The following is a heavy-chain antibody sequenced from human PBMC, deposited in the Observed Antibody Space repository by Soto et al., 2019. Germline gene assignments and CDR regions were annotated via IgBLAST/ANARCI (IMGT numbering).Heavy chain of an antibody. J-gene: IGHJ4*02. CDR3: AKSVDSSGYLKFDY. D-gene: IGHD3-22*01. V-gene: IGHV3-23*01. CDR2: ISGSGGST. Sequence: GSLRLSCGASGFTFSSYAMSWVRQAPGKGLEWVSAISGSGGSTYYADSVQGLFTISGDNSKNTLYLQMNSLRAEDTAVYYCAKSVDSSGYLKFDYWGQGTLVTVSS. CDR1: GFTFSSYA.